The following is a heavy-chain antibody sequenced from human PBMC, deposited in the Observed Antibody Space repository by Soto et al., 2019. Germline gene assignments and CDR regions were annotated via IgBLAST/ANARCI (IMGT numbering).Heavy chain of an antibody. CDR2: INQDGSEE. CDR1: GFTFSNHW. CDR3: SRSLDS. V-gene: IGHV3-7*01. J-gene: IGHJ4*02. Sequence: GGSLRLSCSASGFTFSNHWMDWVRQAPGKGLEWVANINQDGSEEHYVDSVKGRFTISRDNAKNSLYLQMSSLTAEDSALYYCSRSLDSWGQGTLVTVSS.